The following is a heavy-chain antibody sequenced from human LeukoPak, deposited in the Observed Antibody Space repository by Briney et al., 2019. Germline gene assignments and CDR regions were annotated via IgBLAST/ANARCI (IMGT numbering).Heavy chain of an antibody. CDR1: GGSISSGGYY. D-gene: IGHD3-10*01. J-gene: IGHJ4*02. CDR3: ARAYPNYGSGSYPDY. CDR2: IYHSGST. Sequence: PSQTLSLTCTVSGGSISSGGYYWSWIRQPPGKGLEWIGYIYHSGSTYYNPSLKSRVTISVDRSKNQFSLKLSSVTAADTAVYYCARAYPNYGSGSYPDYWGQGTLVTVSS. V-gene: IGHV4-30-2*01.